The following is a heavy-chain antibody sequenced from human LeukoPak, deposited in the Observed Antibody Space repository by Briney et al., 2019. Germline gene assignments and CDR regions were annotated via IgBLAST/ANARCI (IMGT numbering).Heavy chain of an antibody. V-gene: IGHV3-23*01. J-gene: IGHJ4*02. Sequence: PGGSLRLACAASGFTFNDYAMSWVRQAPGEGLEWISSISGSGDTTEYADSVKGRFTISGDNSNNTLYLQMNSLRADDTAMYYCAKFFDYWGQGTLVTVSS. CDR3: AKFFDY. CDR2: ISGSGDTT. CDR1: GFTFNDYA.